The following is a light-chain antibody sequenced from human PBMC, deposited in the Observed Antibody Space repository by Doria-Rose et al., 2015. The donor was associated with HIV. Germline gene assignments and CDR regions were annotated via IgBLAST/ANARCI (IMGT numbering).Light chain of an antibody. CDR3: SSYTTSSTLV. CDR2: DVS. Sequence: HSVLTQSASVSGSPGQSLIISCTGTSTDVGGYNYVSWYQQHPGKTPKLMIYDVSNRPSGVSNRFSGSKSGNTASLTISGLQAEDEADYYCSSYTTSSTLVFGGGTKLTVL. J-gene: IGLJ3*02. CDR1: STDVGGYNY. V-gene: IGLV2-14*03.